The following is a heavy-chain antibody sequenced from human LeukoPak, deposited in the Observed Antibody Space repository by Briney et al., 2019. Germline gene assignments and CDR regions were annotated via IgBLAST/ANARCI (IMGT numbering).Heavy chain of an antibody. V-gene: IGHV3-30-3*01. Sequence: PGRSLRLSCAASGFTFSSYAMHWVRQAPGKGLEWVAVISYDGSNKYYADSVKGRFTISRDNSKNTLYLQMNSLRAEDTAVYYCAREKRVYCSGGRCYGFDPWGQGTLVTVSS. CDR2: ISYDGSNK. CDR1: GFTFSSYA. J-gene: IGHJ5*02. CDR3: AREKRVYCSGGRCYGFDP. D-gene: IGHD2-15*01.